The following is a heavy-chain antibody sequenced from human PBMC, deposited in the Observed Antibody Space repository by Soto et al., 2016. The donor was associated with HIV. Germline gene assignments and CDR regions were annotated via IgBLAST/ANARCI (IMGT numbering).Heavy chain of an antibody. J-gene: IGHJ2*01. Sequence: QVQLQESGPGLVKPSQTLSLTCIVSGGSITTGGYYWTWIRQPPGKAWSGLGTSITVGAFPQSRPSRVDLSYQLTHTKNQFSLRLNSVTAADTAVYFCARVDDGDSILSHKYIDLWAVAPWSLSH. CDR2: SITVGA. D-gene: IGHD4-17*01. CDR3: ARVDDGDSILSHKYIDL. CDR1: GGSITTGGYY. V-gene: IGHV4-31*02.